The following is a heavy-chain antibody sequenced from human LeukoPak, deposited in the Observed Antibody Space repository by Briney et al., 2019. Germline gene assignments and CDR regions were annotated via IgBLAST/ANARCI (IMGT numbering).Heavy chain of an antibody. CDR2: IYTSGST. D-gene: IGHD1-7*01. CDR3: ARETSYNWNYGYYYYYMDV. J-gene: IGHJ6*03. CDR1: GGSISSGSYY. Sequence: SETLSLTCTVSGGSISSGSYYWSWIRQPAGTGLEWIGRIYTSGSTNYNPSLKSRVTISVDTSKNQFSLKLSSVTAADTAVYYCARETSYNWNYGYYYYYMDVWGKGTTVTVSS. V-gene: IGHV4-61*02.